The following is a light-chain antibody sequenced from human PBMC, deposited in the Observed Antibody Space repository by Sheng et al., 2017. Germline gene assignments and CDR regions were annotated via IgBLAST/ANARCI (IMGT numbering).Light chain of an antibody. Sequence: EIVLTQSPGTLSLSLGERATLSCRASQSVGGFLAWYQQKPGQAPRLLIYDAFNRATGIPDRFSGSGSGTDFTLTISSLEPEDFAVYYCQQRRNWPPLTFGGGTKVEIK. J-gene: IGKJ4*01. CDR1: QSVGGF. V-gene: IGKV3-11*01. CDR2: DAF. CDR3: QQRRNWPPLT.